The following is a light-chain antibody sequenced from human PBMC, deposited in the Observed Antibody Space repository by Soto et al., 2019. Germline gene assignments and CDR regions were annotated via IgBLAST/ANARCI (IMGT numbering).Light chain of an antibody. Sequence: NFLLTQPHSVSESPGKTVTISCTRSSGSIASNYVQWYQQRPGSAPTTVIYEYNQRPSGVPDRFSGSIDSSSNSASLTISGLKTEDEADSYCQSYDSSIPAVFGGGTQLTVL. CDR2: EYN. V-gene: IGLV6-57*04. CDR3: QSYDSSIPAV. CDR1: SGSIASNY. J-gene: IGLJ7*01.